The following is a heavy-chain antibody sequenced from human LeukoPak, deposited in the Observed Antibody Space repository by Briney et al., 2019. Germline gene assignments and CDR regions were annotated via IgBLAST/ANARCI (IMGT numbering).Heavy chain of an antibody. CDR1: GGSFSGYY. CDR2: INHSGST. CDR3: ARAVGFVVVPAAIAYYYMDV. Sequence: SETLSLTCAVCGGSFSGYYWSWIRQPPGKGLEWIGEINHSGSTNYNPSLQSRVTISVDTSKNQFSLKLSSVTAADTAVYYCARAVGFVVVPAAIAYYYMDVWGKGTTVTVSS. D-gene: IGHD2-2*02. V-gene: IGHV4-34*01. J-gene: IGHJ6*03.